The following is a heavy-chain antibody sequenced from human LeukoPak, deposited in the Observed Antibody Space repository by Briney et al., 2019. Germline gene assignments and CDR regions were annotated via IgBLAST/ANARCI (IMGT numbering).Heavy chain of an antibody. J-gene: IGHJ4*02. Sequence: PSETLSLTCTVSGGSISSYYWSWIRQPAGKGLEWIGRIYTSGSTNYNPSLKSRVTMSVDTSKNQFSLKLSSVTAADTAVHYCAREGGYSSSLTFDYWGQGTLVTVSS. V-gene: IGHV4-4*07. CDR1: GGSISSYY. CDR3: AREGGYSSSLTFDY. D-gene: IGHD6-6*01. CDR2: IYTSGST.